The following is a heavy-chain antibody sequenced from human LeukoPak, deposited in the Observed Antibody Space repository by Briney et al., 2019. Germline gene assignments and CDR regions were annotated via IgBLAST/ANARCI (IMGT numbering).Heavy chain of an antibody. Sequence: SVKVSCKASGGTFSSYAISWVRQAPGQGLEWMGGIIPIFGTANYAQKFQGRVTITTDESTSTAYMELSSLRSEDTAVYYCARALSVVVPAAKAYLYYYYMDVWGKGTTVTVSS. CDR1: GGTFSSYA. J-gene: IGHJ6*03. CDR3: ARALSVVVPAAKAYLYYYYMDV. V-gene: IGHV1-69*05. D-gene: IGHD2-2*01. CDR2: IIPIFGTA.